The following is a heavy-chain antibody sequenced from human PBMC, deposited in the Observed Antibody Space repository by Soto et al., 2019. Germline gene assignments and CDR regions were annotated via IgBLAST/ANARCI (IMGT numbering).Heavy chain of an antibody. CDR1: GYTFTGYY. V-gene: IGHV1-2*02. CDR2: INPNSGAT. CDR3: ARQISGESDGFDI. J-gene: IGHJ3*02. Sequence: QVQLEQSGAEVKKPGASVKVSCKASGYTFTGYYIHWVRQAPGQGLERVGWINPNSGATNYAQKFQGRVTLTRDTSISTAYMVVSRLRSDDTAVYYCARQISGESDGFDIWGQGTMVTVSS. D-gene: IGHD2-21*01.